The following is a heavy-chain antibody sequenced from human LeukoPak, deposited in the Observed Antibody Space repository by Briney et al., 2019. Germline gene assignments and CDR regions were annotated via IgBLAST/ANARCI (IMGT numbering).Heavy chain of an antibody. D-gene: IGHD2-2*01. V-gene: IGHV3-23*01. CDR3: AKLQSVVIPAAMLGFDY. J-gene: IGHJ4*02. CDR1: GFTFNRYG. CDR2: ISASGANR. Sequence: GGALRLSCAASGFTFNRYGISWGRQAAGKGLELVSGISASGANRYCADSVKGRFTISRDNSRDTMSVRINSLRAEDTAVYYCAKLQSVVIPAAMLGFDYWGQGILVTVSS.